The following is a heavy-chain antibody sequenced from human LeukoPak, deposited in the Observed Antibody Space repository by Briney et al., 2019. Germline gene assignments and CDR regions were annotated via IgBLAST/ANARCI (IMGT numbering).Heavy chain of an antibody. J-gene: IGHJ3*02. CDR3: ARAGDSSGFSRDAFDI. CDR2: IYYSGRT. D-gene: IGHD3-22*01. CDR1: GGSISSGDHY. V-gene: IGHV4-30-4*01. Sequence: SQTLSLTCTVSGGSISSGDHYWSWIRQPPEKGLEWIGYIYYSGRTFYNPSLKSRVTILVDTPKNQFSLKLSSVTAADTAVYYCARAGDSSGFSRDAFDIWGQGTMVTVSS.